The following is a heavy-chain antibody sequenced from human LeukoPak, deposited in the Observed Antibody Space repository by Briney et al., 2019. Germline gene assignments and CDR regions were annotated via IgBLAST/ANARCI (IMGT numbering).Heavy chain of an antibody. Sequence: PGGSLRLSCAASGFTFISYGMHWVRQAPGKGLEWVAFIRYDGSNKYYADSVKGRFTISRDNSKNSLYLQMNSLRAEDTALYYCARAVGSYSSGWYVYWGQGTLVTVSS. CDR2: IRYDGSNK. V-gene: IGHV3-30*02. D-gene: IGHD6-19*01. CDR1: GFTFISYG. CDR3: ARAVGSYSSGWYVY. J-gene: IGHJ4*02.